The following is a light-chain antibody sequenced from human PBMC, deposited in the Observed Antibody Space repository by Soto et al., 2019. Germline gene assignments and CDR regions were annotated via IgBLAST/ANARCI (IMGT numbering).Light chain of an antibody. V-gene: IGKV1-5*03. CDR1: HTISSW. CDR3: QQYNSYSEA. J-gene: IGKJ1*01. Sequence: DIKMTQSPSTLSGSVGDRVTITCRASHTISSWLAWYQQKPGKAPKLLIYKASTLKSGVPSRFSGSGSGTEFTLTISSLQPDDFATYYCQQYNSYSEAFGQGTKV. CDR2: KAS.